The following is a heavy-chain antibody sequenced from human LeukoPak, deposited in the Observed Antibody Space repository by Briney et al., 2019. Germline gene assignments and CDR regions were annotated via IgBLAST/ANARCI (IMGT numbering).Heavy chain of an antibody. J-gene: IGHJ4*02. Sequence: GGSLRLSCAASGFTFSSYGMHWVRQAPGKGLEWVAFIRYDGSNKYYADSVKGRFTISRDNSKNTLYLQMNSLRAEDTAVYYCAKDTYYYGSGSQTFDYWGQGTLVTVSS. CDR2: IRYDGSNK. D-gene: IGHD3-10*01. CDR3: AKDTYYYGSGSQTFDY. CDR1: GFTFSSYG. V-gene: IGHV3-30*02.